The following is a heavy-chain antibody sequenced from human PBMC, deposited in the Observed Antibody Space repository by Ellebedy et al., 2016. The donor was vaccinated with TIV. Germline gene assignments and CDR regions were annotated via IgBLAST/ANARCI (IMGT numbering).Heavy chain of an antibody. CDR1: GITSSNFW. V-gene: IGHV3-7*01. J-gene: IGHJ6*02. D-gene: IGHD6-19*01. CDR3: ARDQDTVALYGMDV. Sequence: GESLKISXAVSGITSSNFWMNWVRQAPGKGLEWVAIIKSDGSEEHYVDSVKGRFTISRDNAKNSLYLQMNSLRAEDSALYYCARDQDTVALYGMDVWGQGTTVTVSS. CDR2: IKSDGSEE.